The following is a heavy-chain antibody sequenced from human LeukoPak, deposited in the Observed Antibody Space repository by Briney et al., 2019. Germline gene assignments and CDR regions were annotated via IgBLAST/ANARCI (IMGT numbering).Heavy chain of an antibody. J-gene: IGHJ4*02. CDR1: GFTFSSYA. Sequence: GGSLRLSCAASGFTFSSYAMSWVRQAPGKGLEGVAAISGSGVSTDYADSVKGRFIISRDTSKNTLYLQMNSLRAEDTAVYYCAKDTSYGYSYGYFDYWGQGTLVTVSS. CDR3: AKDTSYGYSYGYFDY. CDR2: ISGSGVST. D-gene: IGHD5-18*01. V-gene: IGHV3-23*01.